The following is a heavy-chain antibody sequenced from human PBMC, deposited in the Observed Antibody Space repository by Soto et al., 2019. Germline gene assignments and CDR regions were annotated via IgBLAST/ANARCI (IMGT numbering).Heavy chain of an antibody. D-gene: IGHD3-22*01. Sequence: SETLSLTCTVYAESFSGYYWSWIRQPPGRGLEWIGEIFHGGHTNYNPSLKSRVTISVDTSKNHFSLELTSVTAADTAVYYCARPHYDSNTFYSFFDYWDQGTLVTVSS. J-gene: IGHJ4*02. CDR3: ARPHYDSNTFYSFFDY. V-gene: IGHV4-34*12. CDR2: IFHGGHT. CDR1: AESFSGYY.